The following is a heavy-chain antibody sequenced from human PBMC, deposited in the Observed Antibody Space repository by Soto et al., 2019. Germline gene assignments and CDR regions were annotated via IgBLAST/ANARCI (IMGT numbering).Heavy chain of an antibody. D-gene: IGHD3-16*01. Sequence: EVQLLESGGVLVQPGGSLRLSCAASGFTFSSYAMSWVRQAPGKGLEWVSAISGSGGSTYYADSVKGRFTISRDNPKNTLYLQMNSLRAEDTVVYYCARSPSLGSEIFDYWGQGTLVTVSS. CDR3: ARSPSLGSEIFDY. CDR1: GFTFSSYA. V-gene: IGHV3-23*01. CDR2: ISGSGGST. J-gene: IGHJ4*02.